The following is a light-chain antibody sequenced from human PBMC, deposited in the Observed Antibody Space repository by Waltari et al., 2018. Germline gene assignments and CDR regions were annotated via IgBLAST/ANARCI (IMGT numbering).Light chain of an antibody. CDR3: QQRSNWPPYT. J-gene: IGKJ2*01. CDR2: DAS. CDR1: QSVSSY. V-gene: IGKV3-11*01. Sequence: EIVLTQSPATLSLSPGERATLPCRASQSVSSYFAWYQQKPGQAPRLLIYDASNRATGIPARFSGSGSGTDFTLTISSLEPEDFAVYYCQQRSNWPPYTFGQGTKLEIK.